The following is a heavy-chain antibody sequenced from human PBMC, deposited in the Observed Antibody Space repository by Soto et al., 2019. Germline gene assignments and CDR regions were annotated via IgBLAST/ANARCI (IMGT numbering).Heavy chain of an antibody. V-gene: IGHV3-30*14. CDR3: ARGAIVGVNDVFDV. D-gene: IGHD1-26*01. CDR2: ISYDGTNQ. J-gene: IGHJ3*01. Sequence: HPVGSLRLSCAASGFPFSPYTMHWVRQAPGQGLEWVAVISYDGTNQYYADSVKGRFIISRDNSNNTLSLQMHSLKSEDTAVYFCARGAIVGVNDVFDVWGQGTMVTVSS. CDR1: GFPFSPYT.